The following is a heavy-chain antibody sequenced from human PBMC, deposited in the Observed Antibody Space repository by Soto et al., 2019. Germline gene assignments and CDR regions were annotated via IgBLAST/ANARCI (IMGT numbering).Heavy chain of an antibody. CDR1: GVSISDTSYY. V-gene: IGHV4-39*01. CDR3: ARHGSF. CDR2: IYYSGNT. D-gene: IGHD3-16*01. Sequence: SETLSLTCTVSGVSISDTSYYWGWIRQPPGKRLEWIGSIYYSGNTYYNPSLKSRLTISVDSSKNQFSLNMTSVTTADTAVYYCARHGSFWGQGTLVTVSS. J-gene: IGHJ4*02.